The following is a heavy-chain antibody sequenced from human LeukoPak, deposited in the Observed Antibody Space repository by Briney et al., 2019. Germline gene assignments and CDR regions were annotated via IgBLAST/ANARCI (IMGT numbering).Heavy chain of an antibody. CDR1: GGSFSGYY. J-gene: IGHJ4*02. Sequence: PSETLSLTCAVYGGSFSGYYWSWIRQPPGKGLEWIGEINHSGSTNYNPSLKSRVTISVDTSKNQFSLKLSSVTAADTAVYYCARVLSDYYDSSGYHFDYWGQGTLVTVSS. CDR3: ARVLSDYYDSSGYHFDY. V-gene: IGHV4-34*01. CDR2: INHSGST. D-gene: IGHD3-22*01.